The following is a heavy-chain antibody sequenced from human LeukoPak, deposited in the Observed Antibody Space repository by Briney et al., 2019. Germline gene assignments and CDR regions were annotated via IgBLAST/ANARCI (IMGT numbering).Heavy chain of an antibody. CDR1: GFSFSSHA. D-gene: IGHD2-2*01. J-gene: IGHJ4*02. Sequence: PGGSLRLSCAASGFSFSSHAMSWFRQAPGKGLEWVSAICGSDGSRYYADSVKGRFTISRDNSKNTLYLRMNSLRGEDTAVYYCAKGGSPSCYSSSGYWGQGTLVTVSS. CDR2: ICGSDGSR. V-gene: IGHV3-23*01. CDR3: AKGGSPSCYSSSGY.